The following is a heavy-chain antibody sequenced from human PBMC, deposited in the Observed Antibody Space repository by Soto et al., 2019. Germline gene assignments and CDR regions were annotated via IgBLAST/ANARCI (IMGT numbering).Heavy chain of an antibody. V-gene: IGHV4-30-4*01. J-gene: IGHJ6*02. CDR1: GGSISSGDYS. CDR3: ARDSEHFWSMEMDV. CDR2: IYYSGST. D-gene: IGHD3-3*02. Sequence: QVQLQESGPGLVKPSQTLSLTCTVSGGSISSGDYSWSWIRQPPGKGREWIGYIYYSGSTYYNPSLKSRVTISVDTSKNQVSLKLSSVTAADTAVYYCARDSEHFWSMEMDVWGQGTTVTVSS.